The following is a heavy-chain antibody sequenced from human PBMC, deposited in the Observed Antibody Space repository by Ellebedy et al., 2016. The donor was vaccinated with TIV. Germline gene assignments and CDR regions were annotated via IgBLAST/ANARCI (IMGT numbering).Heavy chain of an antibody. J-gene: IGHJ4*02. V-gene: IGHV1-18*01. D-gene: IGHD6-19*01. CDR2: ISAYNGNT. CDR3: AREGIAVAGTLIGRYSGSQYGREIRH. Sequence: ASVKVSXXASGYTFTSYGISWVRQAPGQGLEWMGWISAYNGNTNYAQKLQGRVTMTTDTSTSTAYMELRSLRSDDTAVYYCAREGIAVAGTLIGRYSGSQYGREIRHWGQGTLVTVSS. CDR1: GYTFTSYG.